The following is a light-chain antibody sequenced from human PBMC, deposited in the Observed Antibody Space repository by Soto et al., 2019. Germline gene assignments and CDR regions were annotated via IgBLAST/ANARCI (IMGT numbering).Light chain of an antibody. CDR3: QQRSNWPWLT. V-gene: IGKV3-11*01. CDR1: QKVYKL. CDR2: DVF. J-gene: IGKJ4*01. Sequence: EIVLTQSPATLSLSPGEKAHLSFQASQKVYKLLAWYQQKPGPAPRPPIYDVFNRATCIPGRFSGSGSGTDFTLTISSLEPEDFAVYYCQQRSNWPWLTFGGGTRVEIK.